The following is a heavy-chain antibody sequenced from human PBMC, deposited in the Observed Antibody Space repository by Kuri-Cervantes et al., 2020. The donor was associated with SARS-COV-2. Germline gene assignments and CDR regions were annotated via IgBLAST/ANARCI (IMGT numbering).Heavy chain of an antibody. CDR2: ISYDGSNK. J-gene: IGHJ3*02. D-gene: IGHD1-1*01. CDR1: GFSFSSYG. CDR3: AREGVEAFDI. Sequence: GESLKISCAASGFSFSSYGMSWVRQAPGKGLEWVAVISYDGSNKYYADSVKGRFTISRDNSKNTLYLQMNSLRAEDTAVYYCAREGVEAFDIWGQGTMVTVSS. V-gene: IGHV3-30*03.